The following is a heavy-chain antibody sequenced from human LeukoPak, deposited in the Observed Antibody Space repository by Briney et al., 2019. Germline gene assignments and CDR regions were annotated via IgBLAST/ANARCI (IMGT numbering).Heavy chain of an antibody. Sequence: GGSLRLSCAASGFTFSSYSMNWVRQAPGKGLEWVSSISSSSSYIYYAGSVKGRFTISRDNAKNTLYLQMNSLRAEDAAVYFCAKAPVTSCRGAYCYPFDSWGQGTLVTVSS. CDR3: AKAPVTSCRGAYCYPFDS. V-gene: IGHV3-21*04. CDR2: ISSSSSYI. CDR1: GFTFSSYS. D-gene: IGHD2-21*01. J-gene: IGHJ4*02.